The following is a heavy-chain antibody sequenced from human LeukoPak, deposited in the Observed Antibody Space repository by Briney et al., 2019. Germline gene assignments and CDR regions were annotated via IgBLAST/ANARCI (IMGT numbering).Heavy chain of an antibody. J-gene: IGHJ3*01. CDR3: ARVFHD. Sequence: SETLSLTCTVSRGSISSDYWSWIRLPAGKGLEWIGLIYTSGTTNYNPSLKSRVTMSLDTSKNQFSLKLNSVTAADTAVYYCARVFHDWGQGTMVTVSS. V-gene: IGHV4-4*07. CDR2: IYTSGTT. CDR1: RGSISSDY.